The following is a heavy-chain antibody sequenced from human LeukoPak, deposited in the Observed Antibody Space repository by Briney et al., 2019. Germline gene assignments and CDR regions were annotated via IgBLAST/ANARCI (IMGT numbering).Heavy chain of an antibody. V-gene: IGHV4-4*07. CDR2: IYTSGST. CDR1: GASISSYS. D-gene: IGHD3-10*01. J-gene: IGHJ4*02. CDR3: ASSYGSGSWQTF. Sequence: NPSETLSLTCTVSGASISSYSWSWIRQPAGKGLEWIGRIYTSGSTNYNPSVKSRVTMSADMSKNQFSLRLSSVTAADTAVYYCASSYGSGSWQTFWGQGTLVTVSS.